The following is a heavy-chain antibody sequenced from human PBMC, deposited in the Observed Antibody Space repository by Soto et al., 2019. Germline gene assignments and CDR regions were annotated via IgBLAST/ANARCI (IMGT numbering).Heavy chain of an antibody. CDR1: GFTFSSYG. CDR3: ARDLHARDFWSGYYSPIYYYGMDV. D-gene: IGHD3-3*01. V-gene: IGHV3-33*01. J-gene: IGHJ6*02. CDR2: IWYDGSNK. Sequence: PGGSLRLSCAASGFTFSSYGMHWVRQAPGKGLEWVAVIWYDGSNKYYADSVKGRFTISRDNSKNTLYLQMNSLRAEDTAVYYCARDLHARDFWSGYYSPIYYYGMDVWGQGTTVTVSS.